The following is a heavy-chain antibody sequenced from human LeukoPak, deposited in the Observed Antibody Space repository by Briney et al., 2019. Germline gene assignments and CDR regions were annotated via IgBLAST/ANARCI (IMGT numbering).Heavy chain of an antibody. V-gene: IGHV4-59*08. CDR2: IYNTENT. Sequence: SETLSLTCTVSGXSISSFYWSWIRQPPGKGLEWIGYIYNTENTNYNPSLKSRVTISVDTSKNQFSLKVKSVTASDTAVYYCATSKPDLDTWGQGTLVTVSS. CDR3: ATSKPDLDT. J-gene: IGHJ5*02. D-gene: IGHD2-2*01. CDR1: GXSISSFY.